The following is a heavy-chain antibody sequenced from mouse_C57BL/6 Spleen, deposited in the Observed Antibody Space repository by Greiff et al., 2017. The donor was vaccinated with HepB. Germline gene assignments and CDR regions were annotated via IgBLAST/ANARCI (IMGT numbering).Heavy chain of an antibody. CDR1: GYTFTSYW. Sequence: QVQLQQPGAELVKPGASVKLSCKASGYTFTSYWMHWVKQRPGQGLEWIGMIHPNSGSTNYNEKFKRKATLTVDKSSSTAYMQLSSLTSEDSAVYYCAREDYYGSSLFAYWGQGTLVTVSA. D-gene: IGHD1-1*01. CDR3: AREDYYGSSLFAY. V-gene: IGHV1-64*01. CDR2: IHPNSGST. J-gene: IGHJ3*01.